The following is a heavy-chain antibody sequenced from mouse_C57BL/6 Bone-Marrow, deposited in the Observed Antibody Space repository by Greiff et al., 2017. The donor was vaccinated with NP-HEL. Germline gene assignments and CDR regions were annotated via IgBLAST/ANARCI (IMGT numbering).Heavy chain of an antibody. CDR2: IRSKSNNYAT. J-gene: IGHJ3*01. CDR1: GFSFNTYA. V-gene: IGHV10-1*01. Sequence: EADGGLVQPKGSLKLSCAASGFSFNTYAMNWVRQAPGKGLEWVARIRSKSNNYATYYADSVKDRFTISRDDSESMLYLQMNNLKTEDTAMYYCVSRGVAYWGQGTLVTVSA. CDR3: VSRGVAY.